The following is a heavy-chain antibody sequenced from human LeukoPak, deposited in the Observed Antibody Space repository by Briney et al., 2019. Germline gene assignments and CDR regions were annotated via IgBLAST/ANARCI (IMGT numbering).Heavy chain of an antibody. V-gene: IGHV1-69*04. CDR1: GGTFSSYA. CDR2: IIPILGIA. Sequence: SVKVSCKASGGTFSSYAISWVRQAPGQGLEWMGKIIPILGIANYAQKFQGRVTITADKSTSTAYMELSSLRSEDTAVYYCASYYYGSGRYYTGFGMDVWGQGTTVTVSS. CDR3: ASYYYGSGRYYTGFGMDV. D-gene: IGHD3-10*01. J-gene: IGHJ6*02.